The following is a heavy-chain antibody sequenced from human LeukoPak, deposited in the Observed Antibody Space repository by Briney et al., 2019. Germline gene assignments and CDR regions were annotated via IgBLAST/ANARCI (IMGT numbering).Heavy chain of an antibody. Sequence: PATVSYKASGYTFTSYGISWVRQAPGQGLEWMGWISAYNGITNSAQKLEGRGTMSTDTSTSTAYIVLRSLRSDDTAVYYCARDPRITCGGVIASGIFDYWGQGTLVTVSS. V-gene: IGHV1-18*01. CDR3: ARDPRITCGGVIASGIFDY. D-gene: IGHD3-16*02. J-gene: IGHJ4*02. CDR2: ISAYNGIT. CDR1: GYTFTSYG.